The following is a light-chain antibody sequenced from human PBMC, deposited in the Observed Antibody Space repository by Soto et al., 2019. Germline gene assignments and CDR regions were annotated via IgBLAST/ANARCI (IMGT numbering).Light chain of an antibody. CDR2: GAS. CDR1: QSVSTSY. J-gene: IGKJ5*01. CDR3: QHSAYNSPIP. Sequence: DIVLTRSPGTRSLSPGDRATLSCLASQSVSTSYVAWYQQKPGQAPRLLIDGASSRATGIPDRFSGSGTGTDFNITITRLEPEAFEMSSRQHSAYNSPIPFGPGTRMQIK. V-gene: IGKV3-20*01.